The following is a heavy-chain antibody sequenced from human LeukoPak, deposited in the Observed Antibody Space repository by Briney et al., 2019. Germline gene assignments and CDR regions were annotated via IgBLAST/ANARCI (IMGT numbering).Heavy chain of an antibody. Sequence: GGSLRLSCAASGFTFSSYWMSWVRQAQGKGLEWVASIKQDGSEKYYVDSVKGRFTISRDNAKNSLYLQMNSLRAEDTAVYYCARGYSYAHLFDYWGQGTLVTVSS. CDR3: ARGYSYAHLFDY. D-gene: IGHD5-18*01. J-gene: IGHJ4*02. CDR2: IKQDGSEK. V-gene: IGHV3-7*04. CDR1: GFTFSSYW.